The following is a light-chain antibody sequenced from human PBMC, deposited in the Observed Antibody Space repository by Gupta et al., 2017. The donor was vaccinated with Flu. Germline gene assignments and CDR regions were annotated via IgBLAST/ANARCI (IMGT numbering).Light chain of an antibody. J-gene: IGKJ1*01. Sequence: DIVVTQSPATLSVSPGERATLSCRANQSLDGNLAWYQQRRGQAPRLLIYDASSRASGIPTRFSGSGSGTEFTLTITSLQSEDFAVYYCQHYANWPPAWTFGQGTKVEIK. CDR1: QSLDGN. CDR2: DAS. V-gene: IGKV3-15*01. CDR3: QHYANWPPAWT.